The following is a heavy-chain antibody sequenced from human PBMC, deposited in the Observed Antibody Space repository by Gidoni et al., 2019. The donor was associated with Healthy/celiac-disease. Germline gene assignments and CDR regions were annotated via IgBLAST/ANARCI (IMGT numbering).Heavy chain of an antibody. CDR3: ATVGAAAGDY. CDR2: FDPEDGET. D-gene: IGHD6-13*01. V-gene: IGHV1-24*01. Sequence: LEWMGGFDPEDGETIYAQKFQGRVTMTEDTSTDTAYMELSSLRSEDTAVYYCATVGAAAGDYWGQGTLVTVSS. J-gene: IGHJ4*02.